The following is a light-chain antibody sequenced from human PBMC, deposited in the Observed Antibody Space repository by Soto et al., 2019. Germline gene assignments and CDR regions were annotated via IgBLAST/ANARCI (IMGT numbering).Light chain of an antibody. CDR3: SSYTSSSTLLYV. J-gene: IGLJ1*01. CDR1: SSDVGGYNY. V-gene: IGLV2-14*01. Sequence: QSALTQPASVSGSAGLSITISCTGASSDVGGYNYVSWYQQHPGKAPKLMIYDVSNRPSGVSNRFSGSKSGNTASLTISGLQAEDEAAYYCSSYTSSSTLLYVFGTGTKLTV. CDR2: DVS.